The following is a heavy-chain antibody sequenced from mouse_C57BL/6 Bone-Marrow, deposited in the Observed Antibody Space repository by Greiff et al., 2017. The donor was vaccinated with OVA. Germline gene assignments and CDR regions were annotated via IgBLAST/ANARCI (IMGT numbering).Heavy chain of an antibody. CDR2: IYPGDGDT. J-gene: IGHJ2*01. D-gene: IGHD3-2*02. V-gene: IGHV1-80*01. CDR3: ARQLRLRRYYFDY. CDR1: GYAFSSYW. Sequence: QVQLKQSGAELVKPGASVKISCKASGYAFSSYWMNWVKQRPGKGLEWIGQIYPGDGDTNYNGKFKGKATLTADKSSSTAYMQLSSLTSEDSAVYFCARQLRLRRYYFDYWGQGTTLTVSS.